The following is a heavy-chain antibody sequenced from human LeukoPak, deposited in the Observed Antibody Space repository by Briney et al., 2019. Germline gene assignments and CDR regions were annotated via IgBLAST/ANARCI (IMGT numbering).Heavy chain of an antibody. Sequence: TLSLTCTVSGGSISSGGYYWSWIRQPPGKALEWLALIYWNDDKRYSPSLKSRLTITKDTSKNQVVLTMTNMDPVDTATYYCAHRDYDFWSGYNYWGQGTLVTVSS. CDR3: AHRDYDFWSGYNY. J-gene: IGHJ4*02. V-gene: IGHV2-5*01. D-gene: IGHD3-3*01. CDR1: GGSISSGGYY. CDR2: IYWNDDK.